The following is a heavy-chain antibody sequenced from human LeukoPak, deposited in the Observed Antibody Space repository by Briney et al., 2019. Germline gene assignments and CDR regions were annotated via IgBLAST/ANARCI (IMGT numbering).Heavy chain of an antibody. V-gene: IGHV1-46*01. CDR3: ARGDMTTVTTADFGY. CDR2: INPSGGST. D-gene: IGHD4-17*01. CDR1: GYTFTSYY. Sequence: ASVKVCCKASGYTFTSYYMHWVRQAPGQGLEWMGIINPSGGSTSYAQKFQGRVTITRDTSTSTVYMELSSLRSEDTAVYYCARGDMTTVTTADFGYWGQGTLVTVSS. J-gene: IGHJ4*02.